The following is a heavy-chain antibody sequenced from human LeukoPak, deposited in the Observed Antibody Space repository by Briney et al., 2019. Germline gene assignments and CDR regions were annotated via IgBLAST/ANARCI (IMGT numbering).Heavy chain of an antibody. V-gene: IGHV3-66*01. CDR1: GVTISSNY. J-gene: IGHJ4*02. CDR2: IYSRGST. D-gene: IGHD3-22*01. Sequence: GGSLRLSCAPSGVTISSNYMSWVRQAPWKGLEWGAVIYSRGSTDYADSWTGRFSISRDNSKNTLYLQMNSLRAGDASGYCCAGDDYSDSSGYYNFERWGEGTIATVSS. CDR3: AGDDYSDSSGYYNFER.